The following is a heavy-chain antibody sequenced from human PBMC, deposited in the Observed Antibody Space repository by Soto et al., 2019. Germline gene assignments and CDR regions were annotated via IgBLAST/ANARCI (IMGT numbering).Heavy chain of an antibody. CDR2: ISYDGSNK. Sequence: QVQLVESGGGVVQPGRSLRLSCAASGFTFSSYAMHWVRQAPGKGLEWVAVISYDGSNKYYADSVKGRFTISRDNSKNTLYLQMNSLRAEDTAVYYCARGLNMVRGVIPIGYYYGMDVWGQGTTVTVSS. J-gene: IGHJ6*02. V-gene: IGHV3-30-3*01. D-gene: IGHD3-10*01. CDR3: ARGLNMVRGVIPIGYYYGMDV. CDR1: GFTFSSYA.